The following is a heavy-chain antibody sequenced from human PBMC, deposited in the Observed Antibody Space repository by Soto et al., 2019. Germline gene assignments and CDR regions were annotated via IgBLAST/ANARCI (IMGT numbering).Heavy chain of an antibody. V-gene: IGHV3-48*01. D-gene: IGHD6-19*01. J-gene: IGHJ4*02. CDR3: ARDGRIAVAGVFDY. CDR1: GFTFSSYS. Sequence: GGSLRLSCAASGFTFSSYSMNWVRQAPGKGLEWVSYISSSSSTIYYADSVKGRFTISRDNAKNSLYLQMNSLRAEDTAVYYCARDGRIAVAGVFDYWGQGTLVTVSS. CDR2: ISSSSSTI.